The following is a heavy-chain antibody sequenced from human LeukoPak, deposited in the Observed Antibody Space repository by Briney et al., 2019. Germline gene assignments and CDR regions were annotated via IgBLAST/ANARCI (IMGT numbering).Heavy chain of an antibody. D-gene: IGHD2-21*02. CDR2: IYTNGIT. J-gene: IGHJ3*02. Sequence: WDTLSLTCTVSGDSISDYYWSWIRQPAGKGLELIGRIYTNGITNYNPSLKSRVTTSVDTSKNQLSLRLRSETAADTAVYYCARGVMTAIFAFDIWGQGTMVTVSS. V-gene: IGHV4-4*07. CDR3: ARGVMTAIFAFDI. CDR1: GDSISDYY.